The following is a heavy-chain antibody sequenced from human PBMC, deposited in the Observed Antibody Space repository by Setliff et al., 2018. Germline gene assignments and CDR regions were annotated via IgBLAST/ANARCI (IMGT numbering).Heavy chain of an antibody. Sequence: SETLSLTCTVSGGSISSSSYYWGWIRQSPGKGLEWIGSVYYSGSTYYNPSLKSRLTISLDTSKNQFSLKLNSVTAADMAVYYCAREQWLDPPGYYYMDVWAKGTTVTVSS. D-gene: IGHD6-19*01. V-gene: IGHV4-39*07. CDR2: VYYSGST. J-gene: IGHJ6*03. CDR1: GGSISSSSYY. CDR3: AREQWLDPPGYYYMDV.